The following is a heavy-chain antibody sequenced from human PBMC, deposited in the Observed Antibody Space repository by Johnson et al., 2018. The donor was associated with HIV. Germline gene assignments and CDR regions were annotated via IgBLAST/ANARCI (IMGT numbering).Heavy chain of an antibody. CDR1: GFTFGDYG. D-gene: IGHD3-22*01. CDR2: MNWNGGST. V-gene: IGHV3-20*04. Sequence: VQLVESGGGVVRPGGSLRLSCGASGFTFGDYGMSRVRQAPGKGLEWVSGMNWNGGSTGYEAYVKGRFTISRDNAKNSLYLQMNSLRAEDTALYYCARLCRYYDSSSYTDAFDIWGQGTMVTVSS. CDR3: ARLCRYYDSSSYTDAFDI. J-gene: IGHJ3*02.